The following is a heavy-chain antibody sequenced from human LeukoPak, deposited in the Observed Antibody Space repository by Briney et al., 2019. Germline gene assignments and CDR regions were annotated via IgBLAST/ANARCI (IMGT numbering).Heavy chain of an antibody. Sequence: SETLSLTCTVSGGSISSHYWSWIRQPPGKGLEWIGYIYYSGSTNYNPSLKSRVTISVDTSKNQFSLKLSSVTAADTAVYYCARDRGYSYGYYYYYYMDVWGTGTTVTVSS. CDR3: ARDRGYSYGYYYYYYMDV. CDR1: GGSISSHY. V-gene: IGHV4-59*11. CDR2: IYYSGST. J-gene: IGHJ6*03. D-gene: IGHD5-18*01.